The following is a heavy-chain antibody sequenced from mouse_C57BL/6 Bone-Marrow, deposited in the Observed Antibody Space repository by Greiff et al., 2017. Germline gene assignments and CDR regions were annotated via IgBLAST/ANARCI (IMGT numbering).Heavy chain of an antibody. Sequence: EVQGVESGGGLVQPGESLKLSCESNEYEFPSHDMSWVRKTPEKRLELVAAIHRDGGSTYYPDTMERRFIISIDNTKKTRYLQMSSLRSEDTALYYCERVNYYGSSYVDFDYWGQGTTLTVSS. CDR2: IHRDGGST. D-gene: IGHD1-1*01. CDR1: EYEFPSHD. V-gene: IGHV5-2*01. J-gene: IGHJ2*01. CDR3: ERVNYYGSSYVDFDY.